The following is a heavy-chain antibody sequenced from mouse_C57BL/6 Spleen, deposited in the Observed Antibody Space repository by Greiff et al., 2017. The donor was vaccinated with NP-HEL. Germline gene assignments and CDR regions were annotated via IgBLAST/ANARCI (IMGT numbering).Heavy chain of an antibody. CDR3: AREGVGTVVATDWYFDV. V-gene: IGHV1-53*01. Sequence: QVQLQQSGTELVKPGASVKLSCKASGYTFTSYWMHWVKQRPGQGLEWIGNINPSNGGTNYNEKFKSKATLTVDKSSSTAYMQLSSLTSEDSAVYYCAREGVGTVVATDWYFDVWGTGTTVTVSS. J-gene: IGHJ1*03. CDR2: INPSNGGT. CDR1: GYTFTSYW. D-gene: IGHD1-1*01.